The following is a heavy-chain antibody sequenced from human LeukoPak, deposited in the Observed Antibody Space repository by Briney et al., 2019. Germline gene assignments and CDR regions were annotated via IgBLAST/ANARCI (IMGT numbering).Heavy chain of an antibody. CDR3: ARDHGGVFDP. J-gene: IGHJ5*02. Sequence: SETLSLTCTVSGGSISRYYWTWIRQPPGKGLEWIGYIYYSGSTNYNPSLKSRVTISVDTSKNQFSLKLSSVTAADTAVYYCARDHGGVFDPWGQGTLVTVSS. D-gene: IGHD3-16*01. V-gene: IGHV4-59*01. CDR1: GGSISRYY. CDR2: IYYSGST.